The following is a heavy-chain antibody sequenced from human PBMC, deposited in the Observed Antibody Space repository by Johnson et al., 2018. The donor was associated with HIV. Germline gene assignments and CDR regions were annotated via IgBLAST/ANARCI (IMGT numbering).Heavy chain of an antibody. CDR3: AKDLAVVFVTTNGAGAFDL. CDR2: IRYDGTNN. D-gene: IGHD2-2*01. V-gene: IGHV3-30*02. J-gene: IGHJ3*01. Sequence: QVQLVESGGGVVQPGKSLTLSCVGSGLSFSNFGIHWVRQAPGKGPEWVAFIRYDGTNNYYADSVRGRFTISRDNSKNTVYLQMNSLRAEDTAVYYCAKDLAVVFVTTNGAGAFDLWGQGTLVTVSS. CDR1: GLSFSNFG.